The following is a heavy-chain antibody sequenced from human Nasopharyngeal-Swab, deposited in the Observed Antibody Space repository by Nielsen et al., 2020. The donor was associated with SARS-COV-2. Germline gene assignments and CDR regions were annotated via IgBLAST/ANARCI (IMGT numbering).Heavy chain of an antibody. CDR2: ISAYNGNT. J-gene: IGHJ4*02. Sequence: ASVKVSCKASGYTFTNFGITWVRQAPGQGLEWMGRISAYNGNTNYGQNFQGRVTMTTDTSTTTAYIEVTSLRPDDTAVYYCAKGRFTGGQSPFDSWGQGTLVTVSS. V-gene: IGHV1-18*01. D-gene: IGHD4-23*01. CDR1: GYTFTNFG. CDR3: AKGRFTGGQSPFDS.